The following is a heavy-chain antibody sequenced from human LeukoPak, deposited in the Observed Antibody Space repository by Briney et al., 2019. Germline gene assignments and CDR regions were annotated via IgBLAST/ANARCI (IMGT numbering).Heavy chain of an antibody. Sequence: GGSLRLSCTVSGFTLSSYEMTWFRQAPGKGLEWVSSIGYGGSDTHYADSVKGRFTVSRDNSKITLYLQMNSLRAEDTAVYYCARDSDGSSSWYKYYFDYWGQGTLVTVSS. V-gene: IGHV3-23*01. J-gene: IGHJ4*02. D-gene: IGHD6-13*01. CDR2: IGYGGSDT. CDR3: ARDSDGSSSWYKYYFDY. CDR1: GFTLSSYE.